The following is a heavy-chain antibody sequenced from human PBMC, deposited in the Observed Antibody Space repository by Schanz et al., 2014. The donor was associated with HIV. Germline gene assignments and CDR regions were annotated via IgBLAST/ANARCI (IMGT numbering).Heavy chain of an antibody. V-gene: IGHV3-23*01. D-gene: IGHD3-10*01. J-gene: IGHJ4*02. CDR1: GFPFSNFA. CDR2: ISTGGERT. CDR3: GTYNYGSGHDY. Sequence: EEHLLESGGDLIQPGGSLRLSCVASGFPFSNFAMSWVRQDPGRGLEWVSAISTGGERTFYADSVKGRFTISRDNSKNTLYLQMNSLRAEDTAIYHCGTYNYGSGHDYWGQGILVTVSS.